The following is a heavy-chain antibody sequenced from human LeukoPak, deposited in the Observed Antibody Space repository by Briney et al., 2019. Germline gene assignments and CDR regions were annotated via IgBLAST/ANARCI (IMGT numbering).Heavy chain of an antibody. Sequence: SETLSLTCSVSGGSIRGYYWTWIRQSPGKGLEWIGYIYYSGSTNYNPSLKSRVIISVDTSKNQFSLRLSSVTAADTAVYYCARLSSGWYAPYVDIWSQGTMVTVSS. V-gene: IGHV4-59*08. CDR1: GGSIRGYY. J-gene: IGHJ3*02. D-gene: IGHD6-19*01. CDR2: IYYSGST. CDR3: ARLSSGWYAPYVDI.